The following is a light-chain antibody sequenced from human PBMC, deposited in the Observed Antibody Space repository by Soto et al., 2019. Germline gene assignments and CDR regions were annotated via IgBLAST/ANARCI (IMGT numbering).Light chain of an antibody. V-gene: IGKV3-15*01. CDR3: QQYNDWPLT. J-gene: IGKJ1*01. CDR2: GAS. CDR1: QSIRNN. Sequence: EIVMTQSPATLSVSPGERATLSCRASQSIRNNLAWYQQRPGQTPTLLIYGASTRAPGVPANFRGSGSGTEFTLTINGLQSEHFALYYCQQYNDWPLTFGQGTKVDIK.